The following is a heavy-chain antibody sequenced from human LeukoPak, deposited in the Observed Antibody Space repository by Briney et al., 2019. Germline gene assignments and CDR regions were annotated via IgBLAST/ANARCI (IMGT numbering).Heavy chain of an antibody. J-gene: IGHJ6*02. CDR3: ARDLARAGYYETADYYYGMDV. V-gene: IGHV1-69*04. CDR2: INPILGIA. D-gene: IGHD3-22*01. CDR1: GGTFSSYT. Sequence: SVKVSCKASGGTFSSYTISWVRQAPGQGLEWMGRINPILGIANYAQKFQGRVTITADKSTSTAYMELSSLRSEDTAVYYCARDLARAGYYETADYYYGMDVWGQGTTVTVSS.